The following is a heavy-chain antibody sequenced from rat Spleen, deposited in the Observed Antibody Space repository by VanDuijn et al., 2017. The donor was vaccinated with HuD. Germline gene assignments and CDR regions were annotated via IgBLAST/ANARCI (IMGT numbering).Heavy chain of an antibody. V-gene: IGHV5S23*01. CDR3: TRDNSGYKDY. CDR2: ITNSGGST. J-gene: IGHJ2*01. Sequence: EVQLVESGGGLVQPGRSLKLSCAASGFTFSNYYMAWVRQAPTKGLEWVASITNSGGSTYYRDSVKGRFTISRDNAKSTLYLQMDSLRSEDTATYYCTRDNSGYKDYWGQGVMVTVSS. CDR1: GFTFSNYY. D-gene: IGHD4-3*01.